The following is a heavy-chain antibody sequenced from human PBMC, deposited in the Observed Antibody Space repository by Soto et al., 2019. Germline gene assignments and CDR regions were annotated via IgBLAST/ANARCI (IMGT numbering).Heavy chain of an antibody. D-gene: IGHD1-26*01. V-gene: IGHV3-7*03. CDR1: GFSFSTFS. Sequence: LRLSCVASGFSFSTFSMAWVRQAPGKGLEWVAKIKEDGSEKYYVDSLKGRFTVSRDNAKNSLFLQINSLKVEDTAVYYCARGRGYYYGMDVWGPGTSATVSS. CDR2: IKEDGSEK. J-gene: IGHJ6*02. CDR3: ARGRGYYYGMDV.